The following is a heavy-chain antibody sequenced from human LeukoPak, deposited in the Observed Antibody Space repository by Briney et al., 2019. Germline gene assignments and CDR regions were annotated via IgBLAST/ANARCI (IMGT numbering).Heavy chain of an antibody. V-gene: IGHV4-61*02. CDR1: GGSISSGSYY. CDR2: IYTSGST. Sequence: SETLSLTCTVSGGSISSGSYYWSWIRQPAGKGLEWIGRIYTSGSTNYNPSLKSRVTISVDTSENQFSLKLSSVTAADTAVYYCARADYSNQDYWGQGTLVTVSP. J-gene: IGHJ4*02. D-gene: IGHD4-11*01. CDR3: ARADYSNQDY.